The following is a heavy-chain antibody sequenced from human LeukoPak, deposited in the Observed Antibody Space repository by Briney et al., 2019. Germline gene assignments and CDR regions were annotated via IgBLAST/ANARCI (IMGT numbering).Heavy chain of an antibody. J-gene: IGHJ4*02. CDR3: ARVRGGAAADRLRLDY. V-gene: IGHV4-34*01. D-gene: IGHD6-13*01. CDR1: GGSFSGYY. Sequence: SETLSLTCAVYGGSFSGYYRSWIRQPPGKGLEWIGEINHSGSTNYNPSLKSRVTISVDTSKNQFSLKLSSVTAADTAVYYCARVRGGAAADRLRLDYWGQGTLVTVSS. CDR2: INHSGST.